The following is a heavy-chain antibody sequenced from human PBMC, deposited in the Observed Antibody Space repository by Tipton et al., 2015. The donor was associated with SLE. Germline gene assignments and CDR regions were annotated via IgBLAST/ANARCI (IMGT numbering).Heavy chain of an antibody. Sequence: SLRLSCAASGFTFSDYWMDWVRQVPGKGLVWVSRINSDGSSTTYADSVEGRFTISRDNAKNTLYLQMNSLRAEDTAVYYCARVRVITGTTSLGYWGQGPLVTVTS. CDR2: INSDGSST. J-gene: IGHJ4*02. V-gene: IGHV3-74*01. CDR1: GFTFSDYW. CDR3: ARVRVITGTTSLGY. D-gene: IGHD1-7*01.